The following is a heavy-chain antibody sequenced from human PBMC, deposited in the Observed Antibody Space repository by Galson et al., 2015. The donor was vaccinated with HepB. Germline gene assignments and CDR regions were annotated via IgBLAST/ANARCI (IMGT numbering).Heavy chain of an antibody. CDR2: IYHSGST. Sequence: ETLSPTCAVCGGSLTDYYWSWIRQPPGKGREWIGEIYHSGSTNYNPSFESRVTMSLDTSKNQLFLKVNSVTAADTAVYYCARGCSTNSCYEAFHMWGQGSIVSVSS. J-gene: IGHJ3*02. CDR3: ARGCSTNSCYEAFHM. D-gene: IGHD2-2*01. V-gene: IGHV4-34*01. CDR1: GGSLTDYY.